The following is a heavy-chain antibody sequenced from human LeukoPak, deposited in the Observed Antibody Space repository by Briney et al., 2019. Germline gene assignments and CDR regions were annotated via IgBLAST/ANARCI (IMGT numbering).Heavy chain of an antibody. Sequence: SETLSLTCAVYGGSFSGCYWSWIRQPPGKALEWIGEINHSGSTNYNPSLKSRVTISVDTSKNQFSLKLSSVTAADTAVYYCARDGVVVPAAKIRDRAMDVWGKGTTVTVSS. CDR1: GGSFSGCY. J-gene: IGHJ6*03. CDR3: ARDGVVVPAAKIRDRAMDV. CDR2: INHSGST. V-gene: IGHV4-34*01. D-gene: IGHD2-2*01.